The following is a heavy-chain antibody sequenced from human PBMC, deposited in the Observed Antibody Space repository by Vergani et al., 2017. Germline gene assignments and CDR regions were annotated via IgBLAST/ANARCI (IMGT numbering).Heavy chain of an antibody. CDR3: AKDTRAGYCSSTSCRPRRYYSYYMDV. J-gene: IGHJ6*03. V-gene: IGHV4-4*07. CDR1: CGSISPYY. CDR2: IYTSETT. Sequence: QVQLQESGPGLVKPSETLSLTCFVSCGSISPYYWSWIRQPAGKGLVWIGRIYTSETTNYNPSLRSRVTMSLDTSKNQYSLKLSSVTAADTAVYYCAKDTRAGYCSSTSCRPRRYYSYYMDVWGKGTTVIVSS. D-gene: IGHD2-2*01.